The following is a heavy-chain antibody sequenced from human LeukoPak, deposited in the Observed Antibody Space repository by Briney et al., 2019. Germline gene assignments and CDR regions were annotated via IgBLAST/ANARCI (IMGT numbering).Heavy chain of an antibody. Sequence: SETLSLTCTVSGGSISSSSYYWGWIRQPPGKGLEWIGTIYYSGSTYYNPSLKSRVTISVDTSKNQFSLKLSSVTAADTAVYYCARVVPMYSSDWYDDYWGQGTTVTVSS. CDR1: GGSISSSSYY. CDR3: ARVVPMYSSDWYDDY. CDR2: IYYSGST. V-gene: IGHV4-39*01. J-gene: IGHJ4*03. D-gene: IGHD6-19*01.